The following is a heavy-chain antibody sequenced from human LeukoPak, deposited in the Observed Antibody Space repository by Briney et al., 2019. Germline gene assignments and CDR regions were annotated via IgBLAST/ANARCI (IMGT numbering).Heavy chain of an antibody. V-gene: IGHV1-2*02. D-gene: IGHD2-2*01. CDR2: INPNSGGT. CDR1: GYTFTGYY. CDR3: ARAARGVVVPGYYYYYMDV. Sequence: ASVKVSCKPSGYTFTGYYIQWVRQAPRQGLEWMGWINPNSGGTNYAQKFQGRVTMTRDTSISTAYMELSRLRSDDTAVYYCARAARGVVVPGYYYYYMDVWGKGTTVTISS. J-gene: IGHJ6*03.